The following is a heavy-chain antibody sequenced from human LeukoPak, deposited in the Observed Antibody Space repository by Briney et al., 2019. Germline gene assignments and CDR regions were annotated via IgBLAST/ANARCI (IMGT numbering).Heavy chain of an antibody. CDR1: GFTFSSYG. D-gene: IGHD6-19*01. CDR2: IWYDGSNK. CDR3: ARPASSEDYNFDY. V-gene: IGHV3-33*01. J-gene: IGHJ4*02. Sequence: GGPLRLSCAASGFTFSSYGMHWVRQAPGKGLEWVAVIWYDGSNKYYADSVKGRFTISRDNSKNTLYLQMNSLRAEDTAVYYCARPASSEDYNFDYWGQGTLVTVSS.